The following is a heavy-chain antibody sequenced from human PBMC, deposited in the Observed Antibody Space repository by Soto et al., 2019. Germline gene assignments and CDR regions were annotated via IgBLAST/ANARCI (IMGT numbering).Heavy chain of an antibody. J-gene: IGHJ6*03. CDR1: GDSVSSNSAA. Sequence: PSQTLSLTCAISGDSVSSNSAAWNWIRQSPSRGLEWLGRTYYRSKWYNDYAVSVKSRITINPDTSKNQFSLQLNSVTPEDTAVYDWARDHRYYDFWSGYYSKDYYYYMDVWGKGTTVTVSS. CDR2: TYYRSKWYN. V-gene: IGHV6-1*01. CDR3: ARDHRYYDFWSGYYSKDYYYYMDV. D-gene: IGHD3-3*01.